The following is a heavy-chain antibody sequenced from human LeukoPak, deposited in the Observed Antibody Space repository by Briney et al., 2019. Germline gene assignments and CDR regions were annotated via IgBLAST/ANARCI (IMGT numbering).Heavy chain of an antibody. V-gene: IGHV3-11*04. CDR1: GFTFSDYY. D-gene: IGHD4-17*01. Sequence: GGSLRLSCAASGFTFSDYYMSWIRQAPGKGLEWVSYISSSGSTIYYADSVKGRFTISRDNAKNSLYLQMNSLRAEDTAVYYCARDVSVTPYYFDYWGQGTLVTVSS. CDR2: ISSSGSTI. CDR3: ARDVSVTPYYFDY. J-gene: IGHJ4*02.